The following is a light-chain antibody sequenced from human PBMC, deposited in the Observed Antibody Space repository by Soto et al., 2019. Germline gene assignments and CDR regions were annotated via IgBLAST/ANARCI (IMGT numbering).Light chain of an antibody. Sequence: ENVLTQSPATLSLSPGERATLSCRASQSVSNYVAWYQQKPGQAPRLLIYDASNRATGIPARFSGSGSGTEFTLTISSLQSEDSAVYYCQQRSNWPPEITFGQGTRLEI. CDR2: DAS. CDR1: QSVSNY. CDR3: QQRSNWPPEIT. J-gene: IGKJ5*01. V-gene: IGKV3-11*01.